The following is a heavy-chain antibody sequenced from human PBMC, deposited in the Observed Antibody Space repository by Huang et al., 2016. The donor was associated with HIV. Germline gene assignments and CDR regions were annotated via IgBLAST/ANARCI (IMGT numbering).Heavy chain of an antibody. J-gene: IGHJ3*02. V-gene: IGHV4-34*01. CDR2: INHSGST. CDR1: GGSFSGYY. Sequence: QVQLQQWGAGLLKPSETLSLTCAVYGGSFSGYYWSWIRQSPGKGLEWIGEINHSGSTNHNPSLKSRLTISVDTSKNQCSLKLSSVTAADTAVYYCARERMMSWLDDHDAFDIWGQGTMVTVSS. CDR3: ARERMMSWLDDHDAFDI. D-gene: IGHD1-1*01.